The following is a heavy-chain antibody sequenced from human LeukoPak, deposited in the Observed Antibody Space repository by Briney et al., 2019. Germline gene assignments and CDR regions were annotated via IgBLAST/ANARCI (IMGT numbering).Heavy chain of an antibody. J-gene: IGHJ5*02. CDR3: FRGFGDNWFDP. CDR1: GCTFTSYD. Sequence: VASVKVSCKASGCTFTSYDINWVRQATGQGLEWMGWMNPNSGNTGYAQKFQGRVTMTRNTSISTAYMELSSLRSEDTAVYYCFRGFGDNWFDPWGQGTLVTVSS. V-gene: IGHV1-8*01. CDR2: MNPNSGNT. D-gene: IGHD3-10*01.